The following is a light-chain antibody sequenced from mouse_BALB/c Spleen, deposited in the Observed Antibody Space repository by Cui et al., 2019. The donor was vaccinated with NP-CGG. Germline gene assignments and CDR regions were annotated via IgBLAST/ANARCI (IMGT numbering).Light chain of an antibody. V-gene: IGLV1*01. Sequence: VVTQESALTTSPGETVTLTCRSSSGAVTTTNYANWVQEKPDHLFTGLIGGTNNRAPGVPARFSGSLIGDKAALTITGAQTEDEAIYFCALWYSNHWVFGGGTKLTVL. CDR2: GTN. CDR3: ALWYSNHWV. J-gene: IGLJ1*01. CDR1: SGAVTTTNY.